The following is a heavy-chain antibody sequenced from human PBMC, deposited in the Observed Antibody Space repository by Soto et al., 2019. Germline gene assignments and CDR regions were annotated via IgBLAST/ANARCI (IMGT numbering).Heavy chain of an antibody. CDR2: ISSSSRYI. CDR1: GFTFSSYS. Sequence: GGSLRLSCAASGFTFSSYSMNWVRQAPGKGLEWVSSISSSSRYIYYVDSVKGRFTISRDNAKNSLYLQMNSLRAEDTAVYYFASDYDSSGTGFDPRAQRTLVTGSS. V-gene: IGHV3-21*01. CDR3: ASDYDSSGTGFDP. J-gene: IGHJ5*02. D-gene: IGHD3-22*01.